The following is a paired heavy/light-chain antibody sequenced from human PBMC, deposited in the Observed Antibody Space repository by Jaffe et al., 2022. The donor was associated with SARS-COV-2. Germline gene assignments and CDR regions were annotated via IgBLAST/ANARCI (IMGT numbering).Heavy chain of an antibody. D-gene: IGHD2-15*01. Sequence: EVQLLESGGGLVQPGGSLRLSCAVSGFTFSSYGMSWVRQAPGKGLEWVSGISGRGDATYYADSVKGRFTISRDNSKSTLYLQMNSLRAEDTALYYCATKAAQQYSVDYWGQGTLVTVSS. V-gene: IGHV3-23*01. J-gene: IGHJ4*02. CDR3: ATKAAQQYSVDY. CDR1: GFTFSSYG. CDR2: ISGRGDAT.
Light chain of an antibody. J-gene: IGKJ4*01. CDR2: DAS. CDR1: QDIRTY. Sequence: DIQMTQSPSSLSASVGDRVTITCQASQDIRTYLNWYQQKPGKAPKLLIYDASILEIGVPSRFSGSGSGTDFTFTISSLQPEDFATYYCQQFGSLPLIFGGGTKVEI. CDR3: QQFGSLPLI. V-gene: IGKV1-33*01.